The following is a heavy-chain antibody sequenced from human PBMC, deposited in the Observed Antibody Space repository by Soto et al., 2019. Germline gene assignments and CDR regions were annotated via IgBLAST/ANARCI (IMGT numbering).Heavy chain of an antibody. CDR2: IYYSGST. J-gene: IGHJ4*02. CDR1: GGSISSYY. V-gene: IGHV4-59*08. CDR3: ARHAPGGPFDY. Sequence: PSETLSLTCTVSGGSISSYYWSWIRQPPGKGLEWIGYIYYSGSTNYNPSLKSRVTISVDTSKNQSSLKLTSVTAADTAVYYCARHAPGGPFDYWGQGTLVTVSS.